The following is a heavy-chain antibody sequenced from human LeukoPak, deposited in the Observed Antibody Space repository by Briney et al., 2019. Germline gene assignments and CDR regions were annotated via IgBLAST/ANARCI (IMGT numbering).Heavy chain of an antibody. CDR3: ARSPHYVWGSDAFDI. CDR2: IHSGGST. Sequence: GGSLRLSCAASGFTVSSNYMSWVRQAPGKGLEWVSVIHSGGSTYYADSVKGRFTISRDNSKNTLYLQMNSLRAEDTAVYYCARSPHYVWGSDAFDIWGQGTMVTVSS. J-gene: IGHJ3*02. V-gene: IGHV3-53*01. D-gene: IGHD3-16*01. CDR1: GFTVSSNY.